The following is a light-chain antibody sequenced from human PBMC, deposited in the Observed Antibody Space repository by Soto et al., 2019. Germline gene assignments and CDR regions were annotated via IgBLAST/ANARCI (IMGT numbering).Light chain of an antibody. CDR1: QSVSNSY. V-gene: IGKV3-20*01. Sequence: EIVLTQSPATLSLSPGERASLSCRASQSVSNSYLAWYQQKPGQAPRLLIFGASNRATGIPDRFSGSGSGTDFTLTISRLEPEDVAVSYGQTYGTSPRTVGKGTKLEIK. CDR3: QTYGTSPRT. J-gene: IGKJ2*01. CDR2: GAS.